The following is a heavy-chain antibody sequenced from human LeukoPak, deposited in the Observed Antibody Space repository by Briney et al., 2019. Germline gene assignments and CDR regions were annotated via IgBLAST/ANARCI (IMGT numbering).Heavy chain of an antibody. V-gene: IGHV3-30*18. CDR2: ISADGIDK. CDR1: GFPFSNYG. Sequence: GGSLRLSCAVSGFPFSNYGMHWVRQAPGKGLGWVAVISADGIDKYYADSVKGRFTISRDNSKNTLYLQMSSLRPEDTAVYYCAKDKGREGDYWGQGNLVTVSS. J-gene: IGHJ4*02. CDR3: AKDKGREGDY.